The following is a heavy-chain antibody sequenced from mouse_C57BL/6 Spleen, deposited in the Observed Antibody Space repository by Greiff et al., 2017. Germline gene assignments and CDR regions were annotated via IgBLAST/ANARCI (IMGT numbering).Heavy chain of an antibody. Sequence: VKLQQPGAELVKPGASVKLSCKASGYTFTSYWMHWVKQRPGRGLEWIGEIYPRSGNTYYNEKFKGKATLTADKSSSTAYMELRSLTSEDSAVYFCARPSMDYWGKGTSVTVSS. CDR1: GYTFTSYW. V-gene: IGHV1-81*01. CDR3: ARPSMDY. J-gene: IGHJ4*01. CDR2: IYPRSGNT.